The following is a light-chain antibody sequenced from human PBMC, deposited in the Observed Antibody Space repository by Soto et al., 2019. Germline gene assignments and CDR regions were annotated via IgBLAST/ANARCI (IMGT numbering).Light chain of an antibody. CDR3: QQYHSPPLT. V-gene: IGKV3-20*01. Sequence: DIVLRQSTGTLSLSPGQRATLSCRASQNIRSNYIAWFQQKPGQPPRLLIYGAINRATGIPARFSGSGSGTEFSLTISSLEPEDFVVYYCQQYHSPPLTFGPGTKVEIK. CDR2: GAI. CDR1: QNIRSNY. J-gene: IGKJ1*01.